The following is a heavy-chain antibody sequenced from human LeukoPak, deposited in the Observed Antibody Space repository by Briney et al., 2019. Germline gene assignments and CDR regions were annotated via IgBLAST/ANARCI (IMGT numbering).Heavy chain of an antibody. J-gene: IGHJ4*02. V-gene: IGHV3-33*01. CDR1: GFTFSTYG. Sequence: SGGSLRLSCAASGFTFSTYGMHWVRQARGKGLEWVALVWSDGNGKFYADSVKGRFTISRDNSKNTVYLQMNSLRAEDTAVYYCVSVLTVTFDSWGQGTLVTVSS. D-gene: IGHD4-17*01. CDR2: VWSDGNGK. CDR3: VSVLTVTFDS.